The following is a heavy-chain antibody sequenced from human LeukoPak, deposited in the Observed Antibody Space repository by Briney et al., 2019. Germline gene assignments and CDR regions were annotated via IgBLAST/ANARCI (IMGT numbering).Heavy chain of an antibody. CDR2: IIPIFGTA. Sequence: SXKVPCKASGGTFISYAISWVRQAPGQGREWMGGIIPIFGTANYAQKFQGRVTITTDESTSTAYMELSSLRSEDTAVYYCARGPPYDSSGYLDYWGQGTLVTVSS. CDR1: GGTFISYA. D-gene: IGHD3-22*01. V-gene: IGHV1-69*05. CDR3: ARGPPYDSSGYLDY. J-gene: IGHJ4*02.